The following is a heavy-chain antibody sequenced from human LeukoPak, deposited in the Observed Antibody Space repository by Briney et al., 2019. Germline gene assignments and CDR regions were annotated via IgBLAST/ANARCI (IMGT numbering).Heavy chain of an antibody. J-gene: IGHJ4*02. V-gene: IGHV3-23*01. D-gene: IGHD3-3*01. CDR3: AKDFSYDFWSGYDY. Sequence: GGSLRLPCAASGFTFSSYAMSWVRQAPGKGLEWVSAISGSGGSTYYADSVKGRFTISRDNSKNTLYLQMNSLRAEDTAVYYCAKDFSYDFWSGYDYWGQGTLVTVSS. CDR1: GFTFSSYA. CDR2: ISGSGGST.